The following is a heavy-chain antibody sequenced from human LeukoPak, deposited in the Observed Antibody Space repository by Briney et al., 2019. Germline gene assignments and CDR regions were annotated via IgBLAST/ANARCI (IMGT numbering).Heavy chain of an antibody. CDR3: ARDQYYGSGSYYYQYYGMAV. CDR2: INSDGSST. Sequence: GGSLRLACAASGFTFNNYAMTWVRQAPGKGLVWVSRINSDGSSTTYADSVKGRFTISRDNAKNTLFLQMNSLRAEDTAVYYCARDQYYGSGSYYYQYYGMAVWGQGPTVTVSS. V-gene: IGHV3-74*01. J-gene: IGHJ6*02. D-gene: IGHD3-10*01. CDR1: GFTFNNYA.